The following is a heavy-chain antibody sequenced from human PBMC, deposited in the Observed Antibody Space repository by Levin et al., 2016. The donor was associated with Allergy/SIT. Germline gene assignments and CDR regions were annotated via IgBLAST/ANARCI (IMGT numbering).Heavy chain of an antibody. CDR3: AKDQYCSSTSCYNDY. CDR2: ITGSGDST. D-gene: IGHD2-2*02. CDR1: GSTFSSYA. Sequence: GESLKISCAASGSTFSSYAMSWVRQAPGKGLEWVSMITGSGDSTHYADSVRGRFTISRDNSKNALFLQINSLRVEDTAVYYCAKDQYCSSTSCYNDYWGQGILVTVSS. J-gene: IGHJ4*02. V-gene: IGHV3-23*01.